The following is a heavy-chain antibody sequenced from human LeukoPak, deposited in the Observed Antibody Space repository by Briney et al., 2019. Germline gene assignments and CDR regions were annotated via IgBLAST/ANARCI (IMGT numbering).Heavy chain of an antibody. J-gene: IGHJ4*02. D-gene: IGHD1-1*01. V-gene: IGHV3-30*02. Sequence: GGSLRLSCAASGFTFSTHGMHWVRQAPGKGLEWVAFIRYDGINKYYADSVKGRFTISRDSFKNTLYLQMNSLRVEDTAVYYCAKDFNWAFDYWGQGTLVTVSS. CDR3: AKDFNWAFDY. CDR1: GFTFSTHG. CDR2: IRYDGINK.